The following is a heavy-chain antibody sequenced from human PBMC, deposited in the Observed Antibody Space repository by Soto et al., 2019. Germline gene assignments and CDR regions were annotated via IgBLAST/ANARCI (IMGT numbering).Heavy chain of an antibody. CDR3: ARDPLPRGGSLRYHFDY. CDR2: ISYDGSNK. V-gene: IGHV3-30*03. CDR1: GFTFSSYG. Sequence: PGGSLRLSCAASGFTFSSYGMHWVRQAPGKGLEWVAVISYDGSNKYYADSVKGRFTISRDNSKNTLYLQMNSLRAEDTAVYYCARDPLPRGGSLRYHFDYWGQGTLVTVSS. J-gene: IGHJ4*02. D-gene: IGHD1-26*01.